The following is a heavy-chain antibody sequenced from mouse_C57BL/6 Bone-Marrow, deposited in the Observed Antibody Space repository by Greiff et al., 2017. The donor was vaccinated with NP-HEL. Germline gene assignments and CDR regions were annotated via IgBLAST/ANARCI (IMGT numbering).Heavy chain of an antibody. CDR2: IWGVGST. Sequence: QVQLQQSGPGLVAPSQSLSITCTVSGFSFTSYGVDWVRQSPGKGLEWLGVIWGVGSTNYNSALKSRLSISKDNSTSQVFLKMNSLQTDDTAMYYCASYGNYAWFAYWGQGTLVTVSA. CDR3: ASYGNYAWFAY. D-gene: IGHD2-1*01. CDR1: GFSFTSYG. V-gene: IGHV2-6*01. J-gene: IGHJ3*01.